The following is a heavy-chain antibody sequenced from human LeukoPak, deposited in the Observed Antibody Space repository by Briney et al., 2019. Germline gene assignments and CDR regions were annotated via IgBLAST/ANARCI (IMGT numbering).Heavy chain of an antibody. D-gene: IGHD1-20*01. CDR3: ARESLTGTTGNYYYYMDL. V-gene: IGHV4-4*07. CDR1: GGSISPYY. J-gene: IGHJ6*03. CDR2: IYTSGST. Sequence: SETLSLTCTVSGGSISPYYWSWIRQPAGKGLEWIGRIYTSGSTNYNPSLKSRVTMSVDTSKTQFSLKLSSVTAADTAVYYCARESLTGTTGNYYYYMDLGRKGTTVTVSS.